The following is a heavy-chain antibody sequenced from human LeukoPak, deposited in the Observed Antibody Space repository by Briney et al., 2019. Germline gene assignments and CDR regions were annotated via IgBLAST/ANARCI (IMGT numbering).Heavy chain of an antibody. CDR1: GFTFSSYS. J-gene: IGHJ5*02. Sequence: GGSLRLSCTASGFTFSSYSMNWVRQAPGKGLERVSYISSSGSTIYYADSVKGRFTISRDNSKNTLYLQMNSLRGEDTAVYYCAKDFLRPGIAAAGAPWGQGTLVTVSS. CDR3: AKDFLRPGIAAAGAP. CDR2: ISSSGSTI. D-gene: IGHD6-13*01. V-gene: IGHV3-48*01.